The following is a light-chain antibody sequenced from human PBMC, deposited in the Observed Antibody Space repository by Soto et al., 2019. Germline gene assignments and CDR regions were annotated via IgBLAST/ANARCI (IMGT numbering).Light chain of an antibody. J-gene: IGKJ4*01. V-gene: IGKV4-1*01. CDR3: QQYYSPPLT. CDR1: QSVLYSSNNKNY. Sequence: DIVMTQSPDSLAVSLGERATINCKSSQSVLYSSNNKNYLAWFQQKPGQPPKLLISWASTRESGVPDRFSGSASGTDFTRTISSLQAEDVAVYYCQQYYSPPLTFGGGTKVEIK. CDR2: WAS.